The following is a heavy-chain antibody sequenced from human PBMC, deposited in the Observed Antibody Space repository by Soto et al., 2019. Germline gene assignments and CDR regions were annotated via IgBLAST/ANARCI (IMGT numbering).Heavy chain of an antibody. Sequence: QVQLVQSAAEVKKPGASVKVSCTASGHTLSRHGISWIRQAPGQGLEWLGWISGNNGNTNYAPKLRDRVTMTDDPSTSTVFLEVKSLRSDDTATYYCARTNWNMDYAFGMDVWGQGTTVIVS. CDR3: ARTNWNMDYAFGMDV. CDR2: ISGNNGNT. CDR1: GHTLSRHG. J-gene: IGHJ6*02. D-gene: IGHD1-1*01. V-gene: IGHV1-18*01.